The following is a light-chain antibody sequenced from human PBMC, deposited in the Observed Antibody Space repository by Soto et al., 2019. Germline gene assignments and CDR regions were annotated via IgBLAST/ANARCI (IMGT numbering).Light chain of an antibody. J-gene: IGLJ2*01. CDR2: DNN. CDR1: SSNIGNNY. CDR3: GTWDSSLSAVV. Sequence: QSVLTQPPSVSAAPGQKVTISCSGSSSNIGNNYVSWYQQLPGTAPKLLIYDNNKRPSGIPDRFSGSKSGTSATLGITGLQTGDEADYYCGTWDSSLSAVVFDGGTKPPS. V-gene: IGLV1-51*01.